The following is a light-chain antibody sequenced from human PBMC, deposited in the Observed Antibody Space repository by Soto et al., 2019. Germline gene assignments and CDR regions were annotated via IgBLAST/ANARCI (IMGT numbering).Light chain of an antibody. CDR3: AACDDSLNGYV. V-gene: IGLV1-44*01. J-gene: IGLJ1*01. CDR1: SSNIGSNT. CDR2: SNN. Sequence: QSVLTQPPSASGTPGQRVTISCPGSSSNIGSNTVNWYQQLPGTAPKLPIYSNNQRPSGVPDRFSGSKSGTSASLAISGLQSEDEADYYCAACDDSLNGYVFGTGTKVTVL.